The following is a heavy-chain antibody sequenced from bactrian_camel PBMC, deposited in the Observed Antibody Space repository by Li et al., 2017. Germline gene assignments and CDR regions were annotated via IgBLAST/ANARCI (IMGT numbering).Heavy chain of an antibody. CDR3: ASGSLGY. D-gene: IGHD2*01. CDR2: INASGGST. J-gene: IGHJ4*01. V-gene: IGHV3S1*01. CDR1: GYTYSRHC. Sequence: VQLVESGGGSVQAGRSLRLSCVASGYTYSRHCMGWFRQAPGKEREGVAVINASGGSTYYADSVKGRFTISQDNTKNTVTLQLNSLKTEDMAMYYCASGSLGYWGQGTQVTVS.